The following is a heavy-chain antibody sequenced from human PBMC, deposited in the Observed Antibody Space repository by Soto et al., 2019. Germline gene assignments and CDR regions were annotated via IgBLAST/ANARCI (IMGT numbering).Heavy chain of an antibody. Sequence: LRLSCAASGFTFSSYAMSWVRQAPGKGLEWVSGISGSGGSTYYADSVKGRFTISRDNAKNSLYLQMNSLRAEDTAVYYCARHPERIAQIGWFDPRGQGTLVTVSS. D-gene: IGHD6-13*01. CDR1: GFTFSSYA. J-gene: IGHJ5*02. V-gene: IGHV3-23*01. CDR2: ISGSGGST. CDR3: ARHPERIAQIGWFDP.